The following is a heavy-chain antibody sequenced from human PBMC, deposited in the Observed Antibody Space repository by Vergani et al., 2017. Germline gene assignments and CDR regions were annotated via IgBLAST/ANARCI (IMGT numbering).Heavy chain of an antibody. CDR1: GFTFSSYS. CDR2: ISSSSSYI. CDR3: ARDLRYCSSTSCREFDY. Sequence: EVQLVESGGGLVQPGGSLRLSCAASGFTFSSYSMNWVRQAPGKGLEWVSSISSSSSYIYYADSVKGRFTISRDNAKNSLYLQMNSLRAEDTAVYYCARDLRYCSSTSCREFDYWGQGTLVTVSS. J-gene: IGHJ4*02. V-gene: IGHV3-21*01. D-gene: IGHD2-2*01.